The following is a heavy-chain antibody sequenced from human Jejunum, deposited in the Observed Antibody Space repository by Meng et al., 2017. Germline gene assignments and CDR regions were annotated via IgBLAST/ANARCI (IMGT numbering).Heavy chain of an antibody. D-gene: IGHD6-19*01. CDR3: AVPPCSGGWCYFDY. Sequence: VQPVQSEAEVKKPGASVNVSCKASGYTFTTYFIHWVRQAPGQRLELMGWVNTDNGNTKYSQKFQDRVTITRDTSASTVYMDLRSLTSEDTAVYYCAVPPCSGGWCYFDYWGQGALVTVSS. J-gene: IGHJ4*02. CDR2: VNTDNGNT. CDR1: GYTFTTYF. V-gene: IGHV1-3*04.